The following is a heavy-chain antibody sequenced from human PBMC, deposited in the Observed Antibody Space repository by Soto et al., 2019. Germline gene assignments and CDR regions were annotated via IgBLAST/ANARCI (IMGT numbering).Heavy chain of an antibody. Sequence: QVQLVESGGGVVQSGRSLRLSCAASGFTFSSYGMHWVRQAPGKGLEWVAVISYDGSNKYYADSVKGRFTISRDNSKNTLYLQMNSLRAEDTAVYYCAKDLDGGNSLGDYWGQGTLVTVSS. CDR2: ISYDGSNK. CDR3: AKDLDGGNSLGDY. V-gene: IGHV3-30*18. J-gene: IGHJ4*02. D-gene: IGHD2-21*02. CDR1: GFTFSSYG.